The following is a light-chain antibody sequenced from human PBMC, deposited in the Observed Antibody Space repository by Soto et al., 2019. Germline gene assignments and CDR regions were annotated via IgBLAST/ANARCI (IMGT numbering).Light chain of an antibody. V-gene: IGLV2-14*03. CDR3: SSYTSSSTLSTYV. Sequence: QSVLTQPASVSGSPGQSITISCTGTSSDVGCYNYVSWYQHHPGKAPKLMIYDVSNRPSGVSNRFSGSKSGNTASLIISGLQAEDEADYYCSSYTSSSTLSTYVFGTGTKVPVL. J-gene: IGLJ1*01. CDR2: DVS. CDR1: SSDVGCYNY.